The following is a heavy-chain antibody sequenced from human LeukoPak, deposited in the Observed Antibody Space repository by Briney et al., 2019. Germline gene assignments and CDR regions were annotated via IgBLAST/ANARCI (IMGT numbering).Heavy chain of an antibody. D-gene: IGHD1-26*01. Sequence: GRSLRLSCAASGFTFSSYAMHWVRQAPGKGLEWGAVISYDGSNKYYADSVKGRFTISRDNSKNTLYLQMNSLRAEDTAVYYCARPVGPGVGADAFDIWGQGTMVTVSS. CDR2: ISYDGSNK. J-gene: IGHJ3*02. V-gene: IGHV3-30-3*01. CDR3: ARPVGPGVGADAFDI. CDR1: GFTFSSYA.